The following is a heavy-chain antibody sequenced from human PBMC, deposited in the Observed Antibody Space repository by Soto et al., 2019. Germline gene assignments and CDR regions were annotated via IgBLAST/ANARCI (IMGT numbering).Heavy chain of an antibody. J-gene: IGHJ4*02. CDR1: GFTFSSYT. CDR3: ARGEPFDY. D-gene: IGHD3-16*01. V-gene: IGHV3-64*01. Sequence: GGSLRLSCAASGFTFSSYTMHWVRQAPGKGLEYVSAISSNGGSTYYANSVKGRFTISRDNSKNTLYLQMGSLRAEDMAVYYCARGEPFDYWGQGTLVTISS. CDR2: ISSNGGST.